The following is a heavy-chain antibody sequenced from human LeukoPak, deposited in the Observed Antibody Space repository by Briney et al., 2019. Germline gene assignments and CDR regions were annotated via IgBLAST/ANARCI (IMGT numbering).Heavy chain of an antibody. CDR1: GGSISSYY. CDR3: ARVRRWLQHYYYMDV. D-gene: IGHD5-24*01. Sequence: SETLSLXCTVSGGSISSYYWSWIRQPPGKGLEWIGYIYYSGSTNYNPSLKSRVTISVDTSKNQFSLKLSSVTAADTAVYYYARVRRWLQHYYYMDVWGKGTTVTVSS. V-gene: IGHV4-59*01. CDR2: IYYSGST. J-gene: IGHJ6*03.